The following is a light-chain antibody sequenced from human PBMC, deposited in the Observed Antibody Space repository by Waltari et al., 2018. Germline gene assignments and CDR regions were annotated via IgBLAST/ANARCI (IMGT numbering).Light chain of an antibody. CDR3: QQTYSTPGIT. CDR2: GAS. V-gene: IGKV1-39*01. J-gene: IGKJ5*01. CDR1: QKINGY. Sequence: DIQMTQSPSSLSASVGDRVTITCRAGQKINGYLNWYQHKPGKAPKLLIYGASNLQTGVPSRFSGSESGTDFTLTINSLQPEDFATYFCQQTYSTPGITFGQGTRQEI.